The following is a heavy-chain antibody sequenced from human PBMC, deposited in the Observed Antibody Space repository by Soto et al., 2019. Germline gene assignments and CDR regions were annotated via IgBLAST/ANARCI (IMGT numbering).Heavy chain of an antibody. CDR1: GYTFTSYG. CDR3: ARFTRSEALEWLLHGNLALDY. V-gene: IGHV1-18*01. J-gene: IGHJ4*02. CDR2: ISAYSGNT. Sequence: ASVKVSCKASGYTFTSYGISWVRQAPGQGLEWMGWISAYSGNTNYAQKLQGRVTMTTDTSTSTAYMELRSLRSDDTAVYYCARFTRSEALEWLLHGNLALDYWGQGTLVTVSS. D-gene: IGHD3-3*01.